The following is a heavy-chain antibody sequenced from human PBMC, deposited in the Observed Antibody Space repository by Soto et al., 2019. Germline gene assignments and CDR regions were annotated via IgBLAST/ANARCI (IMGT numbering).Heavy chain of an antibody. Sequence: SETLSLTCTVSGGSVSSGSYYWSWIRQPPGKGLEWIGYIYYSGSTNYNPSRKSRVTISVDTSKSQFSLTLTSVTAADTAVYYCARDQRDYYAWGPKGVFDQWGPGTLVTVSS. J-gene: IGHJ4*02. CDR2: IYYSGST. D-gene: IGHD3-16*01. CDR1: GGSVSSGSYY. CDR3: ARDQRDYYAWGPKGVFDQ. V-gene: IGHV4-61*01.